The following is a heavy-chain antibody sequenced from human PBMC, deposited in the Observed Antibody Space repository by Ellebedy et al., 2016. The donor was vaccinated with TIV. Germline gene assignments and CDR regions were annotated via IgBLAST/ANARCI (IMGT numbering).Heavy chain of an antibody. CDR3: AKDPITPASFVYFDY. J-gene: IGHJ4*02. CDR1: GFTFSSYN. V-gene: IGHV3-21*04. CDR2: ISSNSGNK. D-gene: IGHD1-20*01. Sequence: PGGSLRLSCAASGFTFSSYNMNWVRQAPGKGLEWVSSISSNSGNKYCADSVEGRFTISRDNARNSLYLQMNSLRAEDTAIYYCAKDPITPASFVYFDYWGQGTLVTVSS.